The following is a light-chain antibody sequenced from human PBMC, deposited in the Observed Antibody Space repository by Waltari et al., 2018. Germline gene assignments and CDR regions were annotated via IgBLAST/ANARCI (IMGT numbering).Light chain of an antibody. CDR3: AAWDDSLNGYV. V-gene: IGLV1-44*01. CDR1: SSTMGRNT. J-gene: IGLJ1*01. CDR2: SNN. Sequence: QSVLTQPPSASGTPGQRVTIPCSGSSSTMGRNTVTWCQQPPGTAPQPLIYSNNQRPSGVPDRFSGSKSGTSASLAISGLQSEDEADYYCAAWDDSLNGYVFGTGTKVTVL.